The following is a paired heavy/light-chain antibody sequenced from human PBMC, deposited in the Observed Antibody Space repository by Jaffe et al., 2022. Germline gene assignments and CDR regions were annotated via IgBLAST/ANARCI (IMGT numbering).Heavy chain of an antibody. CDR1: GASINSYY. J-gene: IGHJ6*03. CDR2: IYHSGNT. D-gene: IGHD3-9*01. V-gene: IGHV4-59*01. Sequence: QVQLQESGPGLVKPSETLSLTCTVSGASINSYYWAWIRQPPGKGLEWIGHIYHSGNTKYNSSLKSRVTISVDTSKNQFSLKLNSVTAADTAVYYCARAHYDILTGRYYYYYMGVWGKGTTVTVSS. CDR3: ARAHYDILTGRYYYYYMGV.
Light chain of an antibody. CDR2: QDI. Sequence: SYELTQPPSVSVSPGQTASITCSGDKLGDKYACWYQQKPGQSPVLVIYQDIKRPSGIPERFSGSNSGNTATLTISGTQAMDEADYYCQAWDSSPLFGGGTKLTVL. J-gene: IGLJ2*01. CDR3: QAWDSSPL. CDR1: KLGDKY. V-gene: IGLV3-1*01.